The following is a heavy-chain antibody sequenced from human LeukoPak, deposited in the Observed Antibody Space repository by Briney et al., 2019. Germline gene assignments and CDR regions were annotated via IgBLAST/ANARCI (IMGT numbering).Heavy chain of an antibody. CDR1: GFTFSSYA. CDR2: ITSNGDTT. D-gene: IGHD1-26*01. Sequence: PGGSLRLSCSASGFTFSSYAMHWVRQAPGKGLQYVSAITSNGDTTYYADSVKGRFIISRDNSKNTLYLQMSSLRAEDTAVYYCVRDRTGSGDYWGQGTLVTVSS. CDR3: VRDRTGSGDY. V-gene: IGHV3-64D*06. J-gene: IGHJ4*02.